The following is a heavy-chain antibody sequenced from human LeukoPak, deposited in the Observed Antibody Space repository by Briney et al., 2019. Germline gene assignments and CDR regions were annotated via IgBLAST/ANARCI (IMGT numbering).Heavy chain of an antibody. CDR3: AHFKGGSFDF. CDR2: IYYSGNT. CDR1: GGSISSSNYY. Sequence: SETLSLTCTVSGGSISSSNYYWGWIRQPPGKGLEWIGSIYYSGNTYYNPSLKSRVTISVDTSKNQFSLKLTSVTAADTAVYYCAHFKGGSFDFWGQGTVVTVSS. D-gene: IGHD1-26*01. V-gene: IGHV4-39*01. J-gene: IGHJ3*01.